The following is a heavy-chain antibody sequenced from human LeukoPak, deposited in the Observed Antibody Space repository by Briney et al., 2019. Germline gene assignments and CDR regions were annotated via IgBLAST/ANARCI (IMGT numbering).Heavy chain of an antibody. CDR3: AHFKGGSFDF. CDR2: IYYSGNT. CDR1: GGSISSSNYY. Sequence: SETLSLTCTVSGGSISSSNYYWGWIRQPPGKGLEWIGSIYYSGNTYYNPSLKSRVTISVDTSKNQFSLKLTSVTAADTAVYYCAHFKGGSFDFWGQGTVVTVSS. D-gene: IGHD1-26*01. V-gene: IGHV4-39*01. J-gene: IGHJ3*01.